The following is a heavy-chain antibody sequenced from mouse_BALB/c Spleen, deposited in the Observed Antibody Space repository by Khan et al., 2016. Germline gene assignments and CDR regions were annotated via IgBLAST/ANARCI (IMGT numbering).Heavy chain of an antibody. J-gene: IGHJ4*01. V-gene: IGHV3-8*02. Sequence: EVKLEESGPSLVKLSQTLSLTCSVTGDSITSGYWNWIRKFPGNKLEYMGYISHSGSTYYNPSLKSRISITRDTSKNQYYLQLNSVTTEDTATYYCARYDGSTYVGGMDYWGQGTSVTVSS. CDR1: GDSITSGY. CDR3: ARYDGSTYVGGMDY. CDR2: ISHSGST. D-gene: IGHD1-1*01.